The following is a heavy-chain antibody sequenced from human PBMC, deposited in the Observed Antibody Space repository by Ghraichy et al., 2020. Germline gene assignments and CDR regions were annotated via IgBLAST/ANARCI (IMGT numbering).Heavy chain of an antibody. D-gene: IGHD6-13*01. J-gene: IGHJ4*02. CDR1: GFTFSDYY. V-gene: IGHV3-11*01. CDR3: ARDLNFIASAGTKYFNY. Sequence: LSLTCAASGFTFSDYYMTWIRQAPGKGLDWVSYISNNGNTIYYAHSVKGRFTISRDNAKNSLYLQMNSLRAEDTAVYYCARDLNFIASAGTKYFNYWGQGTLVPVSS. CDR2: ISNNGNTI.